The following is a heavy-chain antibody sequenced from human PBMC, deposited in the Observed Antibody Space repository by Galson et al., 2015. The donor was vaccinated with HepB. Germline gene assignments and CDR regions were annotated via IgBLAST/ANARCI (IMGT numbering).Heavy chain of an antibody. Sequence: SLRLSCAASGFTFSKAWMNWVRQAPGKGLEWVGHIQSKTDGGTVDYAAPVKGRFTISRDDSKKTLYLQINSLKTEDTGVYYCTTDPGYRSAWYLGYWGQGTLVTVSS. V-gene: IGHV3-15*01. J-gene: IGHJ4*02. D-gene: IGHD6-19*01. CDR3: TTDPGYRSAWYLGY. CDR1: GFTFSKAW. CDR2: IQSKTDGGTV.